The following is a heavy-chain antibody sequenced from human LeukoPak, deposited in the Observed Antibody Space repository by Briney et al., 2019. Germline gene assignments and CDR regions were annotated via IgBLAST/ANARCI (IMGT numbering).Heavy chain of an antibody. J-gene: IGHJ4*02. CDR3: ARNYYDSSGYSAGALDY. Sequence: GGSLRLSCAASGFTFSSYAMHWVRQAQGKGLEWVAVISYDGSNKYYADSVKGRFTISRDNSKNTLYLQMNSLRAEDTAVYYCARNYYDSSGYSAGALDYWGQGTLVTVSS. D-gene: IGHD3-22*01. CDR2: ISYDGSNK. V-gene: IGHV3-30-3*01. CDR1: GFTFSSYA.